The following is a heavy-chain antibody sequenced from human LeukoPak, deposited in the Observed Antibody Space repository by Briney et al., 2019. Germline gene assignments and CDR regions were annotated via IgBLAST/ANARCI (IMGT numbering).Heavy chain of an antibody. CDR3: ARGRYCSADICTGGDSFDI. CDR1: GGSISNYY. J-gene: IGHJ3*02. D-gene: IGHD2-15*01. CDR2: KYARGSS. Sequence: PSETLSLTCTVSGGSISNYYWSWIRQPAGKGLERIGRKYARGSSNYNPPVQSRVTMSVDTSKNQFSLKLRSVTAADTAVYYCARGRYCSADICTGGDSFDIWGQGTMVSVSP. V-gene: IGHV4-4*07.